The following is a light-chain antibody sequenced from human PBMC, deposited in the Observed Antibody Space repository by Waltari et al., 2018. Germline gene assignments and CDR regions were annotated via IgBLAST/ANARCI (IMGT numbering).Light chain of an antibody. J-gene: IGLJ2*01. CDR3: QTWDTGTHVV. CDR2: VSSAGSP. CDR1: SGHSSYA. Sequence: QVVLTQSPSASAPLRASVKLTCTPSSGHSSYATARHPQQPEKGPRYLMKVSSAGSPQKGDGIPDRFSGSSSGTERYLTISSVQSEDEADYYCQTWDTGTHVVFGGGTKLTVL. V-gene: IGLV4-69*01.